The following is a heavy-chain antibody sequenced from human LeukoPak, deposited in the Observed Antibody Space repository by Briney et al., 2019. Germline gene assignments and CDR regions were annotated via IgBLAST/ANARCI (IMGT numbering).Heavy chain of an antibody. J-gene: IGHJ4*02. V-gene: IGHV3-7*01. D-gene: IGHD5-24*01. CDR3: ARETPRRGETRDGYR. CDR1: GFTFKKYW. Sequence: GESRRLSCAASGFTFKKYWMNWVRQVPGKGLECLANIKEDGSETYYADSVKGRFTISRDNPKNLLFLQINSLRVEDTAVYYCARETPRRGETRDGYRWGQGTLVTVSS. CDR2: IKEDGSET.